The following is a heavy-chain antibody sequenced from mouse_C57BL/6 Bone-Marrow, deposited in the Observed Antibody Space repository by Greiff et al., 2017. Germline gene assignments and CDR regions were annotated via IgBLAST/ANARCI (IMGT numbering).Heavy chain of an antibody. Sequence: VQLKESGAELVRPGASVKLSCTASGFNIKDDYIHWVKQRPEQGLEWIGWIDPEIGDTEYASKFQGKATITSDTSSNTAYLQLSSLTSEYTAVYYCSSFDGNYFDFWGRGTPLTVAS. J-gene: IGHJ2*01. CDR2: IDPEIGDT. D-gene: IGHD2-3*01. CDR3: SSFDGNYFDF. CDR1: GFNIKDDY. V-gene: IGHV14-4*01.